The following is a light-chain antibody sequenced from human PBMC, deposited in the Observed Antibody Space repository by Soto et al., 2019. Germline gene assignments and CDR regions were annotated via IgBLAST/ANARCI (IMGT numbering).Light chain of an antibody. CDR2: DVS. V-gene: IGLV2-14*01. J-gene: IGLJ2*01. CDR3: SSYTSSSTVV. Sequence: QSVLTQPASVSGSPGQSITISCTGTSSDVGGYNYVSWYQQHPGKAPKLRIYDVSNRPSGVSNRFSGSKSGNTASLTISGLQAEDEADYSCSSYTSSSTVVFGGGTKVTVL. CDR1: SSDVGGYNY.